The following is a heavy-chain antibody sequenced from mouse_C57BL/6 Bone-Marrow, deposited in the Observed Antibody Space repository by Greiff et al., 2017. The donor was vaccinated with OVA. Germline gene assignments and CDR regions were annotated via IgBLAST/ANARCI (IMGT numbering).Heavy chain of an antibody. J-gene: IGHJ1*03. CDR3: TTFYYGSSWYFDV. D-gene: IGHD1-1*01. Sequence: VQLQQSGAELVRPGASVKLSCTASGFNIKDDYMHWVKQRPEQGLEWIGWIDPENGDTEYASKFQGKATITADTSSNTAYLQLSSLTSEDTAVYYCTTFYYGSSWYFDVWGTGTTVTVSS. CDR2: IDPENGDT. CDR1: GFNIKDDY. V-gene: IGHV14-4*01.